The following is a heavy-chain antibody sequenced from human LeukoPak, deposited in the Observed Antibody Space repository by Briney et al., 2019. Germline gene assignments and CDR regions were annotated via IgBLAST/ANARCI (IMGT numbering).Heavy chain of an antibody. CDR1: GVTFSSYG. V-gene: IGHV3-33*01. CDR2: IWYDGSNK. Sequence: LRPSRAASGVTFSSYGMHWVGQAPGKGLKRVAVIWYDGSNKYYADSVKGRFTISRDNSKNTLYLQMNSLRAEDTAVYYCARATTVTEYFDYWGQGTLVTVSS. J-gene: IGHJ4*02. CDR3: ARATTVTEYFDY. D-gene: IGHD4-17*01.